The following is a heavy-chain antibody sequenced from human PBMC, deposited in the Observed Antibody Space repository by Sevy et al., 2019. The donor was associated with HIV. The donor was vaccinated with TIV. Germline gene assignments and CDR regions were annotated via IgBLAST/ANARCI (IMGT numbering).Heavy chain of an antibody. CDR1: GDSLTELS. Sequence: ASVKVSCKVSGDSLTELSMFWVRQAPGKGLEWMGGFDPQHGRTIYAQKLEARVTMTEDKSAETAYMELSSLKLEDTAVYFCATTRTERNWYGESFYYYYALDVWGQGTSVTVSS. V-gene: IGHV1-24*01. CDR2: FDPQHGRT. D-gene: IGHD3-10*01. CDR3: ATTRTERNWYGESFYYYYALDV. J-gene: IGHJ6*02.